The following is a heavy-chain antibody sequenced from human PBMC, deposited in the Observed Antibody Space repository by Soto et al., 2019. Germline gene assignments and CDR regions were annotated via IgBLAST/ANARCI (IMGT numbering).Heavy chain of an antibody. V-gene: IGHV3-48*03. CDR1: GFTFGSYE. CDR3: ARGGRFFDA. J-gene: IGHJ5*02. D-gene: IGHD3-16*01. Sequence: EVQLVESGGGLVQPGGSLRLSCAASGFTFGSYEMNWVRQAPGKGLEWLSYISGSGSPIYYADSVKGRFTISRDSAKNSLYLQMNSLRAEDTAVYFCARGGRFFDAWGQRTLVTVSS. CDR2: ISGSGSPI.